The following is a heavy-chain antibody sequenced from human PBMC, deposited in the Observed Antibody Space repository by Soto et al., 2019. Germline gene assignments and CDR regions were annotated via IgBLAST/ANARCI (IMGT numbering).Heavy chain of an antibody. CDR1: GLTFSSYS. Sequence: GSLRLSCAASGLTFSSYSMNWVRQAPGKGLEWVSFISGSGGSTYYPDSVKGRFTISRDNSKNTLYLQMNSLRAEDTAVYYCAKGKAYCGGDCYSDAFDMWGQGTMVTVSS. J-gene: IGHJ3*02. CDR2: ISGSGGST. D-gene: IGHD2-21*02. V-gene: IGHV3-23*01. CDR3: AKGKAYCGGDCYSDAFDM.